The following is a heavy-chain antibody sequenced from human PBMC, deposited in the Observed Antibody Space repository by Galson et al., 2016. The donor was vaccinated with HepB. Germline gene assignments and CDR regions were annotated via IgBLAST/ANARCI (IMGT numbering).Heavy chain of an antibody. CDR3: ARASLIGEIFGS. CDR1: DHTFEDYA. J-gene: IGHJ4*02. CDR2: ISWDSGNI. D-gene: IGHD3-16*01. Sequence: SLRLSCATSDHTFEDYAMHWVRQVPGKGLEWVSGISWDSGNIGYGDSVKGRFVISRDNAEKSLYLQMSGLRTEDTAVYFCARASLIGEIFGSWGRGTLVTVS. V-gene: IGHV3-9*01.